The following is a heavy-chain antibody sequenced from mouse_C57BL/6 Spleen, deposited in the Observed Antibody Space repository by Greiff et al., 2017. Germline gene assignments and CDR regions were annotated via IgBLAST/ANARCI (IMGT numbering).Heavy chain of an antibody. Sequence: VKLQQPGAELVRPGSSVKLSCKASGYTFTSYWMDWVKQRPGQGLEWIGNIYPSDSETHYNQKFKDKATLTVDKSSSTAYMQLSSLTSEDSAVYYCARGYGPLPHYCDYWGQGTTLTVSA. CDR2: IYPSDSET. CDR3: ARGYGPLPHYCDY. J-gene: IGHJ2*01. D-gene: IGHD1-2*01. V-gene: IGHV1-61*01. CDR1: GYTFTSYW.